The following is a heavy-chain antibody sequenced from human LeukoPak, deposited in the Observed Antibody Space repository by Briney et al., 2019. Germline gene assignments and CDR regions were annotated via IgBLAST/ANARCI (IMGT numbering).Heavy chain of an antibody. J-gene: IGHJ4*02. Sequence: GGSLRLSCAASGFTFSNYGMHWVRQAPGKGLEWVAVIWYDGSDKYYADSVKGRFTISRDNSKNTLHLQMNSLRAEGTAVYYCARGQRGYSYGHGPFDYWGQGTLVTVSS. CDR2: IWYDGSDK. D-gene: IGHD5-18*01. CDR1: GFTFSNYG. CDR3: ARGQRGYSYGHGPFDY. V-gene: IGHV3-33*01.